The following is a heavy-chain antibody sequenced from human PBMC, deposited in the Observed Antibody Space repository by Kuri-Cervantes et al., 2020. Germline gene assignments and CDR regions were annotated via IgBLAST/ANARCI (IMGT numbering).Heavy chain of an antibody. J-gene: IGHJ5*02. V-gene: IGHV4-30-2*01. D-gene: IGHD4-17*01. CDR1: GGSFSGYY. CDR2: IYHSGST. CDR3: ARAPGDYGLEGNNWFDP. Sequence: SCAVYGGSFSGYYWSWIRQPPGKGLEWIGYIYHSGSTYYNPSLKSRVTISVDRSKNQFSLKLSSVTAADTAVYYCARAPGDYGLEGNNWFDPRGQGTLVTVSS.